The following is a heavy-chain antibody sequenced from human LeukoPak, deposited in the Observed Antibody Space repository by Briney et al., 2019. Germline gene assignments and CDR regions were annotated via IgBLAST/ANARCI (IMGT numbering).Heavy chain of an antibody. Sequence: PGGSLRLSCAASGFTFSSYWMHWVRQAPGKGLVWVSRIISDGSSTTYADSVKGRFTISRDNAKDTVFLQMNSLRAEDTALYYCAGGRDTIMIFDYWGQGTLVTVSS. D-gene: IGHD3-16*01. V-gene: IGHV3-74*01. CDR1: GFTFSSYW. J-gene: IGHJ4*02. CDR3: AGGRDTIMIFDY. CDR2: IISDGSST.